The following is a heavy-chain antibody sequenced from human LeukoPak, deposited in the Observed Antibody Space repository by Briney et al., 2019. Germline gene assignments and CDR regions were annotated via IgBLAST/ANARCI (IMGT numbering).Heavy chain of an antibody. J-gene: IGHJ3*02. CDR2: INHSGST. D-gene: IGHD5-12*01. V-gene: IGHV4-34*01. Sequence: MPSETLSLTCAVYGGSFSGYYWSWIRQPPGKGLEWIGEINHSGSTNYNPSLKSRVTISVDTSKNQFSLKLSSVTAADTAVYYCARVKSGYGGYVGAFDIWGQGTMVSVSS. CDR3: ARVKSGYGGYVGAFDI. CDR1: GGSFSGYY.